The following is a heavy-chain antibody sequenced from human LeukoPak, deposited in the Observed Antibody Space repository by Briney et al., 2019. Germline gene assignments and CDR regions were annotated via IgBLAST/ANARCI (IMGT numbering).Heavy chain of an antibody. CDR2: ISSSSSYI. CDR3: AGDQSRAVAADAFDI. J-gene: IGHJ3*02. CDR1: GFTFSSYS. V-gene: IGHV3-21*01. D-gene: IGHD6-19*01. Sequence: GGSLRLSCAASGFTFSSYSMNWVRQAPGKGLEWVSSISSSSSYIYYADSVKGRFTITRDNAKNSLYLQMNSLRAEDTAVYYCAGDQSRAVAADAFDIWGQGTMVTVSS.